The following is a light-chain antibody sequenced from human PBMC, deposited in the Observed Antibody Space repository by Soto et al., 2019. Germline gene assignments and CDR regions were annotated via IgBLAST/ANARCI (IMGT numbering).Light chain of an antibody. Sequence: DIQMTQSPSTLSASVGDRVTITCRASQSISSRLAWYQQKPGKAPKLLIYKASSLESGGTSRFSGSVSGTEFTLTISSLQPDDFATYYCEQYNSYPGTFGQGTKVEIK. J-gene: IGKJ1*01. CDR3: EQYNSYPGT. CDR2: KAS. V-gene: IGKV1-5*03. CDR1: QSISSR.